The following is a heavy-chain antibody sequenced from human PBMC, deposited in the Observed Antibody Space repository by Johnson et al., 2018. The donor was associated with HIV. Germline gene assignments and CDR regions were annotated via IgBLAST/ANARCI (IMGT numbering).Heavy chain of an antibody. CDR3: ARAGSSSSGPRAFDI. CDR2: IWYDGSNK. CDR1: GFTFSSYG. J-gene: IGHJ3*02. D-gene: IGHD6-6*01. V-gene: IGHV3-33*01. Sequence: QMQLVESGGGVVQPGRSLRLSCTASGFTFSSYGMHWVRQAPGKGLAWVAVIWYDGSNKYYADSVKGRFTISRDNSKNTLYLQMNSLRAEDTAVYYCARAGSSSSGPRAFDIWGQGTMVTVSS.